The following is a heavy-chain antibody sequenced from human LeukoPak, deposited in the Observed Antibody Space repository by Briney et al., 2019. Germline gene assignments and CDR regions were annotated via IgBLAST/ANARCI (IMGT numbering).Heavy chain of an antibody. D-gene: IGHD2-15*01. CDR1: GGSISSYY. CDR2: IYYSGST. CDR3: ARVVGRKGWFDP. Sequence: SSETLSLTCTVSGGSISSYYWSWIRQPPGKGLEWIGYIYYSGSTNYNPSLKSRVTIPVDTSKNQFSLKLSSVTAADTAVYYCARVVGRKGWFDPWGQGTLVTVSS. V-gene: IGHV4-59*01. J-gene: IGHJ5*02.